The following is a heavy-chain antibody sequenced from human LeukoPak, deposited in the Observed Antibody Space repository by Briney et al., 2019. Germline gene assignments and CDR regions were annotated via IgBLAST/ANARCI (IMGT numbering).Heavy chain of an antibody. CDR3: ARGHAGAARSPFDY. CDR1: GYTFTGYS. Sequence: GASVKVSCKASGYTFTGYSISWVRQAPGQGLEWMGWISAYNGNTNYAQKLQGRVTMTTDTSTSTAYMELRSLRSDDTAVYYCARGHAGAARSPFDYWGQGTLVTVSS. CDR2: ISAYNGNT. J-gene: IGHJ4*02. V-gene: IGHV1-18*01. D-gene: IGHD6-6*01.